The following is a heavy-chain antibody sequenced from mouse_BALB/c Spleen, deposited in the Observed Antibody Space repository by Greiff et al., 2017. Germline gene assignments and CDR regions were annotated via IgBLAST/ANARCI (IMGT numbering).Heavy chain of an antibody. D-gene: IGHD1-1*01. CDR2: IDPANGNT. Sequence: DVKLQESGAELVKPGASVKLSCTASGFNIKDTYMHWVKQRPEQGLEWIGRIDPANGNTKYDPKFQGKATITADTSSNTAYLQLSSLTSEDTAVYYCASLYYYGSSYVDFDYWGQGTTLTVSS. J-gene: IGHJ2*01. CDR1: GFNIKDTY. CDR3: ASLYYYGSSYVDFDY. V-gene: IGHV14-3*02.